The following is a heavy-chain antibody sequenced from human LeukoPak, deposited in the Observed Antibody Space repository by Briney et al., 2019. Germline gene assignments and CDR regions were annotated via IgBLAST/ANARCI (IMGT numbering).Heavy chain of an antibody. CDR1: GGSISSYY. J-gene: IGHJ4*02. V-gene: IGHV4-59*01. D-gene: IGHD6-13*01. CDR3: ARGMQQLYHFDS. Sequence: KPSETLSPTCAVSGGSISSYYWGWIRQPPGKGLEGIGYIYYNGSTNYNPSLKSRVTISVDTSKNQFSLKLLSVTAADTAVYYCARGMQQLYHFDSWGRGTLVTVSS. CDR2: IYYNGST.